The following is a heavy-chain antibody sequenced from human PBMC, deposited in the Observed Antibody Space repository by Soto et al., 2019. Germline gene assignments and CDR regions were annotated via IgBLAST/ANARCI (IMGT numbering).Heavy chain of an antibody. V-gene: IGHV1-18*01. CDR3: ARDRLRGYDSSGFYS. J-gene: IGHJ4*02. CDR2: INPSDGNR. D-gene: IGHD3-22*01. Sequence: RLEWMGWINPSDGNRNFAQKFEDRVTMTTATSTNTVFLELRSLKSDDTAIYYCARDRLRGYDSSGFYSWGQGTMVTVSS.